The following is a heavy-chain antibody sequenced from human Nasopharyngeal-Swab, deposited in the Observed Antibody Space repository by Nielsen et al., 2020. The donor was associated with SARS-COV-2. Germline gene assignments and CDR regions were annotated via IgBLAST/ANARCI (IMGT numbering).Heavy chain of an antibody. V-gene: IGHV3-30-3*01. Sequence: GTWLEWVAVISYDGSNKYYADSVKGRFTISRDNSKNTLYLQMNSLRAEDTAVYYCARTDSSGYYPVTYYYYGMDAWGQGTTVTVSS. D-gene: IGHD3-22*01. CDR3: ARTDSSGYYPVTYYYYGMDA. CDR2: ISYDGSNK. J-gene: IGHJ6*02.